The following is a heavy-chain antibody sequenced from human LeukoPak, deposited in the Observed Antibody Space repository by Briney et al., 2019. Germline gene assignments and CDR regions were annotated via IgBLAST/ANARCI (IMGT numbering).Heavy chain of an antibody. Sequence: ASAKVSCKASGYTFTGYYMHWVRQAPGQGLEWMGWINPNSGGTNYAQKFQGRVTMTRDTSISTAYMELGRLRSDDTAVYYCARVGAYYDSSGYYNYWGQGTLVTVSS. CDR3: ARVGAYYDSSGYYNY. CDR2: INPNSGGT. CDR1: GYTFTGYY. V-gene: IGHV1-2*02. J-gene: IGHJ4*02. D-gene: IGHD3-22*01.